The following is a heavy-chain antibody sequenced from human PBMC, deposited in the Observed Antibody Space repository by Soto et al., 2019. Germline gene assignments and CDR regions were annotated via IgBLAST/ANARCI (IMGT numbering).Heavy chain of an antibody. J-gene: IGHJ4*02. Sequence: PVGSLRLSCAASGFTFSSYEMNWVRQAPGKGLEWVSYISSSGSTIYYADSVKGRFTISRDNAKNSLYLQMNSLRAEDTAVYYCARDNDWAYYFDYWGQGTLVTVSS. V-gene: IGHV3-48*03. D-gene: IGHD3-16*01. CDR1: GFTFSSYE. CDR3: ARDNDWAYYFDY. CDR2: ISSSGSTI.